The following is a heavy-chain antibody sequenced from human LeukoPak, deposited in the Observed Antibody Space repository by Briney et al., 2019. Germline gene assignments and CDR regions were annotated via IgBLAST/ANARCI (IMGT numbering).Heavy chain of an antibody. CDR2: IYHSGST. V-gene: IGHV4-31*03. J-gene: IGHJ4*02. CDR3: ARGRDIVVVPANSYYFDY. D-gene: IGHD2-2*01. Sequence: SETLSLTCTVSGGSISSGGYYWSWIRQHPGKGLEWIGYIYHSGSTYYNPSLKSRVTISVDTSKNQFSLKLSSVAAADTAVYYCARGRDIVVVPANSYYFDYWGQGTLVTASS. CDR1: GGSISSGGYY.